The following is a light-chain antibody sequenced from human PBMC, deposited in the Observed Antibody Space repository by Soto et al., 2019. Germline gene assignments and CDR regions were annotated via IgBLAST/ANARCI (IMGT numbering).Light chain of an antibody. Sequence: QSVLAQPASVSGSRGQSITISCTGTSSNVGSYNFVSWYRQYPGKAPELMIYEVSNRPSGVSNRFSGSKSGNTASLTISGLQAEDEADYYCSSYTSSSTLYVFGTGTKVTVL. CDR3: SSYTSSSTLYV. CDR1: SSNVGSYNF. J-gene: IGLJ1*01. CDR2: EVS. V-gene: IGLV2-14*02.